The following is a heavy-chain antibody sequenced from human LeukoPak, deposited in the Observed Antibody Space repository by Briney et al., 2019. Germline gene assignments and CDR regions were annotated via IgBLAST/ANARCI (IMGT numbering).Heavy chain of an antibody. CDR1: GFTFSSYW. CDR3: EKSKYTSDVFDI. V-gene: IGHV3-74*01. J-gene: IGHJ3*02. Sequence: GGSLRLSCAASGFTFSSYWMHWVRQAPGKGLVWVSRINSDGSSTSYADSVKGRFTISRDNAKNTLYLQMNSLRAEDRAVYYCEKSKYTSDVFDIWAKGKMFTVSS. CDR2: INSDGSST. D-gene: IGHD6-6*01.